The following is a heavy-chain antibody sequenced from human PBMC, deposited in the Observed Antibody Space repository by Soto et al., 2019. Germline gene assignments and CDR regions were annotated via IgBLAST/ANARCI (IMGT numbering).Heavy chain of an antibody. CDR3: ARVPYGSGFCDY. D-gene: IGHD3-10*01. CDR1: GGSISSYY. V-gene: IGHV4-59*12. Sequence: SETLSLTCTVSGGSISSYYWSWIRQPPGKGLEWIGYIYYSGSTNYNPSLKSRVTISVDTSKNQFSLMLSSVTAADTAVYYCARVPYGSGFCDYWGQGTLVTVSS. J-gene: IGHJ4*02. CDR2: IYYSGST.